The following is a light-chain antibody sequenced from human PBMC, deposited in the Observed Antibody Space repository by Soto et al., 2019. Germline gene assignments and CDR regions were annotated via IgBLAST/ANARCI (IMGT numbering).Light chain of an antibody. Sequence: EIVLTQSPGTLSLSPGERATLSCRASQSVSSDLAWYQQKPGQAPRLLIYGASTRATGLPARFSGSGSGSDFTLTISRLEPEDFAVYYCQQYGSSPPWTFGQGTKVDIK. CDR3: QQYGSSPPWT. V-gene: IGKV3-20*01. J-gene: IGKJ1*01. CDR2: GAS. CDR1: QSVSSD.